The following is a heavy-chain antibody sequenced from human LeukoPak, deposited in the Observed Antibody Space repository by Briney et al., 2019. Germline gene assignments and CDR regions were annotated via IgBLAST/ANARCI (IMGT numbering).Heavy chain of an antibody. J-gene: IGHJ4*02. D-gene: IGHD4-23*01. CDR3: TDAVAG. Sequence: GGSLRLSCAASGFSVGNNYVSWVRQPPGKGLEWVSVIYTDGSTYYADSVKGRFIISRDSSKNTLYLQMNSLRAEDTAVYYCTDAVAGWGQGTLVTVSS. CDR1: GFSVGNNY. CDR2: IYTDGST. V-gene: IGHV3-53*05.